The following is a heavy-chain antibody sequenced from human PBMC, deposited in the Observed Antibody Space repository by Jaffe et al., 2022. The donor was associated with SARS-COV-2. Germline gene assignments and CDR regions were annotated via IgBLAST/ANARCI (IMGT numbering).Heavy chain of an antibody. CDR2: IVVGSGNT. V-gene: IGHV1-58*01. CDR3: AADSSLLLSYCSGGSCYDRVTAPDAFDI. CDR1: GFTFTSSA. Sequence: QMQLVQSGPEVKKPGTSVKVSCKASGFTFTSSAVQWVRQARGQRLEWIGWIVVGSGNTNYAQKFQERVTITRDMSTSTAYMELSSLRSEDTAVYYCAADSSLLLSYCSGGSCYDRVTAPDAFDIWGQGTMVTVSS. D-gene: IGHD2-15*01. J-gene: IGHJ3*02.